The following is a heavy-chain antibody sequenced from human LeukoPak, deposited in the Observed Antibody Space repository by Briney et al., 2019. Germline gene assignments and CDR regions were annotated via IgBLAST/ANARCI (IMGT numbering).Heavy chain of an antibody. Sequence: ASVKVSCKASGYTFTGYYIHWVRQAPGQGLEWMGWINPNKGGTNYAQKFQGRVTMTRDTSISTAYMELNRLTSDDTAVYYWARDKYTGYQTFDYWGQGTPVTVSS. CDR1: GYTFTGYY. CDR2: INPNKGGT. V-gene: IGHV1-2*02. D-gene: IGHD5-12*01. J-gene: IGHJ4*02. CDR3: ARDKYTGYQTFDY.